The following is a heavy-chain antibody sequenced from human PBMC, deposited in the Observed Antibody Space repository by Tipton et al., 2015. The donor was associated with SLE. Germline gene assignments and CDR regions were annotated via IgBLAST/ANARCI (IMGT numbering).Heavy chain of an antibody. D-gene: IGHD3-22*01. CDR2: IYYSGST. J-gene: IGHJ3*02. V-gene: IGHV4-31*03. Sequence: TLSLTCTVSGGSISSGGYYWSWIRQHPGKGLEWIGYIYYSGSTYYNPSLKSRVTISVDTSKNQFSLKLSSVTAADTAVYYCARESSGGKGAFDIWGQGTMVTVSS. CDR3: ARESSGGKGAFDI. CDR1: GGSISSGGYY.